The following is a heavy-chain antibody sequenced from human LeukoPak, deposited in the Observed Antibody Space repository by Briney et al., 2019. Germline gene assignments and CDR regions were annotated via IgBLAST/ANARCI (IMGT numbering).Heavy chain of an antibody. D-gene: IGHD1-26*01. V-gene: IGHV3-23*01. CDR2: ISGGGGST. Sequence: GGSLRLSCAASGFTFSSYAMSWVRQAPGKGLEWVSGISGGGGSTYYADSVKGRFTISRDNSKNTLYLQMNSLRAEDTAVHYCAKWSSGSPGDYWGQGTLVTVSS. J-gene: IGHJ4*02. CDR3: AKWSSGSPGDY. CDR1: GFTFSSYA.